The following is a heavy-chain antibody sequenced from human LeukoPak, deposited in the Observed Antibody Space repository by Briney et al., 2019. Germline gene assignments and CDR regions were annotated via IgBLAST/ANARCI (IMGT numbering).Heavy chain of an antibody. D-gene: IGHD5-12*01. V-gene: IGHV3-74*01. Sequence: HPGGSLRLSCAASGFTFNQYYLHWVRQVPGKGLEWVSRINTDGSRTNYADSVEGRFTISRDSVKNTVYLQMNSLRVEDTAVYYCARDSQIYHGYDLLDSWGQGTLVTVSS. CDR1: GFTFNQYY. CDR3: ARDSQIYHGYDLLDS. CDR2: INTDGSRT. J-gene: IGHJ5*01.